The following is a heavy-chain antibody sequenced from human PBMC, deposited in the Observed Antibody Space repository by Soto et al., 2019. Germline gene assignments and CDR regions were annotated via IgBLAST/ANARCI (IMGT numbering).Heavy chain of an antibody. Sequence: ASVKVSCKASGYTFTSYYMHWVRQAPGQGLEWMGMIKPTGGSTSYAQKFQGRVTMTRDTSTSTVYMELSSLRSEDTAVYYCARFHDYGGIDYWGQGTLVTVSS. J-gene: IGHJ4*02. CDR1: GYTFTSYY. V-gene: IGHV1-46*01. CDR2: IKPTGGST. D-gene: IGHD4-17*01. CDR3: ARFHDYGGIDY.